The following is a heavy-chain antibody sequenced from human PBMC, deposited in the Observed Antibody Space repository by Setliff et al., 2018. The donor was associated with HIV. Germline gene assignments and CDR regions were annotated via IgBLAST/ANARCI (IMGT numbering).Heavy chain of an antibody. CDR3: ARWGDTPTFYNFWSGYYFDY. CDR1: GFAFADFA. D-gene: IGHD3-3*01. V-gene: IGHV3-72*01. Sequence: GGSLRLSCTASGFAFADFAISWVRQAPGKGLEWVGRSRKKDNSYITEYAASVKGRFTVSRDDSKNSLYLQMNSPNTEDTAVYFCARWGDTPTFYNFWSGYYFDYWGQGALVTVSS. J-gene: IGHJ4*02. CDR2: SRKKDNSYIT.